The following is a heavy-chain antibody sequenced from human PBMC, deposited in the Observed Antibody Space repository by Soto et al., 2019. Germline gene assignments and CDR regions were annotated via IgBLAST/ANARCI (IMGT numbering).Heavy chain of an antibody. J-gene: IGHJ4*02. V-gene: IGHV3-11*01. CDR3: ARRGTISSAHHFDH. CDR1: GVTFSGDT. CDR2: ITSSGSNT. D-gene: IGHD6-6*01. Sequence: QVQLVESGGGLVQPGGSLRLSCAASGVTFSGDTMSGIRQAPGKGLEWVSYITSSGSNTFDAESVKGRFTISRDNTMNLLYLQMNSLSAEDTAVYYCARRGTISSAHHFDHWGQGTLVTVSS.